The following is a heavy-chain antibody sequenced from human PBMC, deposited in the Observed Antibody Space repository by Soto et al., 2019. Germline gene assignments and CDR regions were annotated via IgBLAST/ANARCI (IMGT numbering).Heavy chain of an antibody. Sequence: ASXKVSCKASGYTFNSYGISWVRQAPGQGFEYMGWINTNNGNTNYAQKFQGRVTMTTDTSTSTAYMELRSLRSDDTAVYYCARKLVGVNWFDPWGQGTLVTVSS. V-gene: IGHV1-18*01. D-gene: IGHD6-6*01. J-gene: IGHJ5*02. CDR2: INTNNGNT. CDR3: ARKLVGVNWFDP. CDR1: GYTFNSYG.